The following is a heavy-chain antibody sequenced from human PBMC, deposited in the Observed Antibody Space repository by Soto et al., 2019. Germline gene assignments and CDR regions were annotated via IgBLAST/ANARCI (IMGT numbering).Heavy chain of an antibody. CDR1: GFTFSDYA. CDR3: ARDPSTGYADY. J-gene: IGHJ4*02. CDR2: ISSSGDST. D-gene: IGHD3-9*01. Sequence: EVQLLESGGDLVQPGGSLRLSCTASGFTFSDYAMNWVRQAPGKGLEWVSTISSSGDSTYYADSVKGRFTISRDNSKNTLSLQMNSLGAEDTAVYYCARDPSTGYADYWGQGTLATVSS. V-gene: IGHV3-23*01.